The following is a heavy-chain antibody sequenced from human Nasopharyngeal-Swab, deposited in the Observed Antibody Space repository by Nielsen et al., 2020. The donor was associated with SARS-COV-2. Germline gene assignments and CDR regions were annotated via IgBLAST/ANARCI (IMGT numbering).Heavy chain of an antibody. CDR1: GFTVSSNY. CDR3: ARDRVSNYENYYYYGMDV. CDR2: IYSGGST. Sequence: GESLKISCAASGFTVSSNYMSWVRQAPGKGLEWVSVIYSGGSTYYADSVKGRFTISRDNSKNTLYLQMNSLRAEDTAVYYCARDRVSNYENYYYYGMDVWGQGTTVTVSS. D-gene: IGHD4-11*01. J-gene: IGHJ6*02. V-gene: IGHV3-66*01.